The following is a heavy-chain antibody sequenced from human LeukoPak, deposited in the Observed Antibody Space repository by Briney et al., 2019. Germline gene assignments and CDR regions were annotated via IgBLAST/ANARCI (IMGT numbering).Heavy chain of an antibody. CDR1: GFSLSTSGVG. Sequence: SGPTLVNPTQTLTLTCTFSGFSLSTSGVGVGWIRQPPGKALEWLALIYWNDDKRYSPSLKSRLTITKDTSKNQVVLTMTNMGPVDTATYYXAHXASSGRGEVFDYWGQGTLVTVSS. CDR3: AHXASSGRGEVFDY. J-gene: IGHJ4*02. CDR2: IYWNDDK. V-gene: IGHV2-5*01. D-gene: IGHD6-19*01.